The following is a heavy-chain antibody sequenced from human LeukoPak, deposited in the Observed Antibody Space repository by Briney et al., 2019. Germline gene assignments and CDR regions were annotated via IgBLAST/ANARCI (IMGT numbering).Heavy chain of an antibody. V-gene: IGHV1-18*01. D-gene: IGHD1-26*01. J-gene: IGHJ4*02. CDR1: GYTFTSYG. Sequence: ASVKVSCKASGYTFTSYGSSWVRQAPGQGLEWMGWISAYNGNTNYAQKLQGRVTMTTDTSTSTAYMELRSLRSDDTAVYYCAVEVGATEECYFDYWGQGTLVTVSS. CDR3: AVEVGATEECYFDY. CDR2: ISAYNGNT.